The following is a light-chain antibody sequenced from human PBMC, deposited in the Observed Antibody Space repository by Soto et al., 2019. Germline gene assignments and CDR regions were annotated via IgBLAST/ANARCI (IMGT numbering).Light chain of an antibody. CDR3: CSYAGSSTSKV. CDR1: SSDVGSYNL. J-gene: IGLJ3*02. Sequence: QSALTQPASVSGSPGQSITISCTGTSSDVGSYNLVSWYQQHPGKAPKLMIYEVSKRPSGVSNRFSGSKSGNTASLTISGLQAEDEADYYCCSYAGSSTSKVFGGGTSSPS. CDR2: EVS. V-gene: IGLV2-23*02.